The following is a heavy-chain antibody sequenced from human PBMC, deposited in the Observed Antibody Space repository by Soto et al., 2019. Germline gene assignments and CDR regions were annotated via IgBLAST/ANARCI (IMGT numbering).Heavy chain of an antibody. CDR3: ARARNVYMVRGVIGPLYY. CDR2: IYHSGST. CDR1: GGSISSGGYS. Sequence: PSETLSLTCAVSGGSISSGGYSWSWIRQPPGKGLEWIGYIYHSGSTYYNPSLKSRVTISVDRSKNQFSLKLSSVTAADTAVYYCARARNVYMVRGVIGPLYYWGQGTLVPVSS. D-gene: IGHD3-10*01. J-gene: IGHJ4*02. V-gene: IGHV4-30-2*01.